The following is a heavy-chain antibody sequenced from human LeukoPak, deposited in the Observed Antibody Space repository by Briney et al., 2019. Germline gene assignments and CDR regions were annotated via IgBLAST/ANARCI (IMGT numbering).Heavy chain of an antibody. CDR2: ISGNGEST. Sequence: GGALRLSCAASGFIFSNIAMTWVRQAPGERLEWVSTISGNGESTYYTDSLKGRFTISRDNSKNTVYLHMNSLRAEDTAVYYCAKINGPVLTGKLDCWGQGTLVTVSS. V-gene: IGHV3-23*01. CDR1: GFIFSNIA. J-gene: IGHJ4*02. CDR3: AKINGPVLTGKLDC. D-gene: IGHD3-9*01.